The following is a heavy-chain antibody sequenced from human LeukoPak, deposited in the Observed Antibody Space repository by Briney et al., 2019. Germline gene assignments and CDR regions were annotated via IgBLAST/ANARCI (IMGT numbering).Heavy chain of an antibody. CDR1: GGSVTSGGHY. Sequence: SETLSLTCTVSGGSVTSGGHYWSWIRQYPGRGLDWLGNIYHSGSTYYNPSLKSRVTISVDKSKNQFSLKLSSVTAADTAVYYCARGPNWVFDYWGQGTLVTVSS. J-gene: IGHJ4*02. V-gene: IGHV4-61*08. D-gene: IGHD7-27*01. CDR2: IYHSGST. CDR3: ARGPNWVFDY.